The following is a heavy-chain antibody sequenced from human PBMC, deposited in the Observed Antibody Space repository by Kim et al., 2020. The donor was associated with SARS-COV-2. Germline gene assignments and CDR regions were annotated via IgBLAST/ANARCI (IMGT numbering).Heavy chain of an antibody. V-gene: IGHV3-23*01. J-gene: IGHJ5*02. CDR3: AKYFGSSVLDP. Sequence: TNYAGSVKGRFTISRYTSTNVLYLQMNSLRVEDTATYYCAKYFGSSVLDPWGPGTLVTVSS. CDR2: T. D-gene: IGHD6-19*01.